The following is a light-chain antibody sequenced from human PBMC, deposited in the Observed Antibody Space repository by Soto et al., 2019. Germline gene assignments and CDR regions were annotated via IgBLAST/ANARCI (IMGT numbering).Light chain of an antibody. CDR1: QSVSTF. CDR3: QQRSNWPLT. CDR2: DAS. Sequence: PGERATLSCRASQSVSTFLAWYQQKPGQAPRLLIYDASKRATGIPTRFSGSGSGTDFTLTISSLEPEDFAVYYCQQRSNWPLTFGGGTKVEIK. J-gene: IGKJ4*01. V-gene: IGKV3-11*01.